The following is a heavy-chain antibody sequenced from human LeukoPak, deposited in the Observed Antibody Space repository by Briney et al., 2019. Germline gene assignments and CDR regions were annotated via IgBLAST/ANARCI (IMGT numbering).Heavy chain of an antibody. CDR1: GFTFSNYA. J-gene: IGHJ6*03. V-gene: IGHV3-23*01. CDR2: MTCDGRT. D-gene: IGHD2-2*01. CDR3: ANVGVAAASPPFYLDV. Sequence: GGSLRLSCAASGFTFSNYAMIWVRQAPGKGLDWVSAMTCDGRTFYADSVRGRVTISRDNSKNTLYLQMNSLGAEDTAEYFCANVGVAAASPPFYLDVWGKGTTVTVSS.